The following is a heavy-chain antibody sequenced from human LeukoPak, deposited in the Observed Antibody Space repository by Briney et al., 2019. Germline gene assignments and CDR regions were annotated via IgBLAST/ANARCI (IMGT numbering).Heavy chain of an antibody. CDR2: IYYSGRT. D-gene: IGHD3-10*01. CDR3: ARHVGDSSRFDY. Sequence: SGTLSLTCTVSGGSISRSSYYWGWIRQPPGKGLEWIGSIYYSGRTYYNPSLKSRVTISVDTSKTQFSLKLSSVTAADTAVYYCARHVGDSSRFDYWGQGTLVSVSS. V-gene: IGHV4-39*01. CDR1: GGSISRSSYY. J-gene: IGHJ4*02.